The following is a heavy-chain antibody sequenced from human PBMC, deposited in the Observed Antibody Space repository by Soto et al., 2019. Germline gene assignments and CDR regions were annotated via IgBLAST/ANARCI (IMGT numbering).Heavy chain of an antibody. J-gene: IGHJ4*02. CDR3: AKGALYYYDSNGRYFDY. CDR1: GFTFSSYA. D-gene: IGHD3-22*01. V-gene: IGHV3-23*01. Sequence: GGSLRLSCAASGFTFSSYAMSWVRQAPGKGLEWVSAISGSGGSTYYADSVKGRFTISRDNSKNTLYLQMNSLRAEDTAVYYCAKGALYYYDSNGRYFDYWGQGTLVTVSS. CDR2: ISGSGGST.